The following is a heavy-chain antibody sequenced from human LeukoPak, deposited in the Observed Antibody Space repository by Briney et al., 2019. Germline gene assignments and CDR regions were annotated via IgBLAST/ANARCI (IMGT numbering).Heavy chain of an antibody. CDR1: GGFISSYY. J-gene: IGHJ3*02. D-gene: IGHD3-22*01. V-gene: IGHV4-4*07. CDR3: ARDRDYYDSSGYTYGFDI. Sequence: SETLSLLCTASGGFISSYYWSWIRQPAAKGLEGIGRIYTSGSTNYNPSLKSRVTMSADTSKNQFSLKLSSVTAADTAVYYCARDRDYYDSSGYTYGFDIWGQGTKVTVSS. CDR2: IYTSGST.